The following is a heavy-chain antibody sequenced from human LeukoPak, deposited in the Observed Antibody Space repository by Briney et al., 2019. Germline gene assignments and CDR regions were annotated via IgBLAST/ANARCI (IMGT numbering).Heavy chain of an antibody. D-gene: IGHD3-10*01. Sequence: GGSLRLSCAASGFTFSNYDMNWVRQAPGKGLEWLAYISSSGFTTYYEDSVKGRFTISRDNAKNSLYLQMNSLRAEDTAIYYCAKVGDYYYGSGSYYQKKPYFDYWGQGTLVTVSS. V-gene: IGHV3-48*03. CDR2: ISSSGFTT. CDR3: AKVGDYYYGSGSYYQKKPYFDY. CDR1: GFTFSNYD. J-gene: IGHJ4*02.